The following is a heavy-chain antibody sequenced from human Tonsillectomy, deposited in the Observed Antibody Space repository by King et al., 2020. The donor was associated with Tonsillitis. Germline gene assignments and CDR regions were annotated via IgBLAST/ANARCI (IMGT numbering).Heavy chain of an antibody. Sequence: QLQESGPGLVKPSETLSLTCTVSGGSISINDYYWGWLRQPPGKGLEWIGSIYYSGRTHYNPSLKSRVTISVDTSKNQFSLKLSSVTASDTAVYYCARVPYDYLWGSYYGYFDYWGQGTLATVSS. V-gene: IGHV4-39*01. CDR1: GGSISINDYY. J-gene: IGHJ4*02. CDR2: IYYSGRT. CDR3: ARVPYDYLWGSYYGYFDY. D-gene: IGHD3-16*01.